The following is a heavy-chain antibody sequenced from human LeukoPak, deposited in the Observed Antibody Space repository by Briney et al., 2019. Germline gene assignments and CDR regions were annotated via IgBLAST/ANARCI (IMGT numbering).Heavy chain of an antibody. CDR3: ARDGIAVAGTGRYFDY. D-gene: IGHD6-19*01. Sequence: SLRLSCAASRFTLSSYSINCVRQAPGKGREWVSSISSSISYIYYADSREVRFTIARDNAKNSLYLQMNRLRAQLTAVSYRARDGIAVAGTGRYFDYWGQGTLVNVSS. V-gene: IGHV3-21*01. J-gene: IGHJ4*02. CDR1: RFTLSSYS. CDR2: ISSSISYI.